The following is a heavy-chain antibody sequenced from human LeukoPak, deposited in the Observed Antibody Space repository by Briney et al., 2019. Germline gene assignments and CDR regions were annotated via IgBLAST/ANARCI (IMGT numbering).Heavy chain of an antibody. V-gene: IGHV3-20*04. CDR1: GFIFDDYG. CDR3: AKGTTIFGVVITLDY. Sequence: GGSLRLSCAASGFIFDDYGMSWVRQAPGRGLEWVSGINWNGGSTGYADSVKGRFTISRDNAKNSLYLQMNSLRAEDTALYYCAKGTTIFGVVITLDYWGQGTLVTVSS. CDR2: INWNGGST. D-gene: IGHD3-3*01. J-gene: IGHJ4*02.